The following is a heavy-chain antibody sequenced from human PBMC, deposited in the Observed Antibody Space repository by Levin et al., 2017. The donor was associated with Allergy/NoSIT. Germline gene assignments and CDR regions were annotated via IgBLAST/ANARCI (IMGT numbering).Heavy chain of an antibody. Sequence: GGSLRLSCAASGFIFSSYGMSWVRQTPGKGLEWVSSISGVGGGTYYADSVKGRFTISRDNSRTTLFLQMNSLRAEDTAVYYCAKHINLHGGPENYWFEPWGQGTLVTVSS. V-gene: IGHV3-23*01. CDR2: ISGVGGGT. J-gene: IGHJ5*02. D-gene: IGHD2-15*01. CDR1: GFIFSSYG. CDR3: AKHINLHGGPENYWFEP.